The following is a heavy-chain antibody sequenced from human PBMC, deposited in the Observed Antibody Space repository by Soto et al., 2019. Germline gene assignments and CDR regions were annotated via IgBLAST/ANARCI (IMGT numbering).Heavy chain of an antibody. J-gene: IGHJ4*02. Sequence: ASVKVSCKASGYTFTSYAMHWVRQAPGQRLEWMGWINAGNGNTKYSQKFQGRVTITRDTSASTAYMELSSLRSEDTAVYYCATHRRKPSYSSSWYPFDYWGQGTLVTVSS. CDR2: INAGNGNT. CDR3: ATHRRKPSYSSSWYPFDY. CDR1: GYTFTSYA. V-gene: IGHV1-3*01. D-gene: IGHD6-13*01.